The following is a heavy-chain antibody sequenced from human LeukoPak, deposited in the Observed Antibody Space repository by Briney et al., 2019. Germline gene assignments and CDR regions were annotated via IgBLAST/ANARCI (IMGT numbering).Heavy chain of an antibody. CDR1: GGSFSSYG. CDR3: ARTNYYDSSGSQGPGTFYYGLDV. D-gene: IGHD3-22*01. Sequence: SVKVSCKASGGSFSSYGITWVRQAPGQGLEWMGRVIPILDISNYAQMFQDRVTITADKSTSTAYMELSSLRSEDTAVYFCARTNYYDSSGSQGPGTFYYGLDVWGQGTTVTVSS. V-gene: IGHV1-69*04. J-gene: IGHJ6*02. CDR2: VIPILDIS.